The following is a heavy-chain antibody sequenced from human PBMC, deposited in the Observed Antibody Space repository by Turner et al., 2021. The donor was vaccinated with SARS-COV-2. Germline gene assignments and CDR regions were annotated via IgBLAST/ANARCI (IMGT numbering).Heavy chain of an antibody. D-gene: IGHD6-19*01. Sequence: QVQLVQSGAEVKKPGASVRVSCMVSGYTLIDLSMHWVRQAPGKGLEWMGGFDPEDVETIYAQKFQGRVTMTEDTSTDTAYMELSSLRSEDTAVYYCATVFAVAGLSYGMDVWGQGTTVTVSS. J-gene: IGHJ6*02. CDR3: ATVFAVAGLSYGMDV. CDR1: GYTLIDLS. CDR2: FDPEDVET. V-gene: IGHV1-24*01.